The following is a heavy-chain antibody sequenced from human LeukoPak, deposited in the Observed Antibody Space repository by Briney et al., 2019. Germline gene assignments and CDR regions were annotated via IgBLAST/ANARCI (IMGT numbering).Heavy chain of an antibody. CDR3: ARVASPILEWFQYFQH. CDR1: GYTFTGYY. J-gene: IGHJ1*01. CDR2: INPNSGGT. D-gene: IGHD3-3*01. Sequence: ASVKVSCKASGYTFTGYYMHWVRQAPGQGLEWMGWINPNSGGTNYAQKFQGRVTMTRDTPISTAYMELSRLRSDDTAVYYCARVASPILEWFQYFQHWGQGTLVTVSS. V-gene: IGHV1-2*02.